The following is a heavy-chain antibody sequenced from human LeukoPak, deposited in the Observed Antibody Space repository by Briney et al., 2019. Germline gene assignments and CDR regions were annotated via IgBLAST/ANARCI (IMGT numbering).Heavy chain of an antibody. D-gene: IGHD2/OR15-2a*01. V-gene: IGHV1-46*01. CDR2: IKPSGGST. Sequence: ASVKVSCKASGYTFTSYYTHWVRQAPGQGLEWMGIIKPSGGSTLYAQKFQGRVTVTSDMSRSTVYVELSSLRSEDTAVYYCAREVPENFNFDYWGQGTLVTVSS. CDR1: GYTFTSYY. J-gene: IGHJ4*02. CDR3: AREVPENFNFDY.